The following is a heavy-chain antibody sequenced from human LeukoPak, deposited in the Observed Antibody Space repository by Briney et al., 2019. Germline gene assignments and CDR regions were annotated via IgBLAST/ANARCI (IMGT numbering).Heavy chain of an antibody. CDR2: MNPNSGNT. J-gene: IGHJ4*02. Sequence: ASVKASCKASGYTFTSYDINWVRQATGQGLEWMGWMNPNSGNTGYAQKFQGRVTITRNTSISTAYMELSSLRSEDTAVYYCARGRSSSRFFDYWGQGTLVTVSS. CDR3: ARGRSSSRFFDY. D-gene: IGHD6-13*01. V-gene: IGHV1-8*03. CDR1: GYTFTSYD.